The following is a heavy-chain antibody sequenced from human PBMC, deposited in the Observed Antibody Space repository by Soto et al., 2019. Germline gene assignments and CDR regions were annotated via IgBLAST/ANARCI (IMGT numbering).Heavy chain of an antibody. CDR3: ARKGGGETFDY. Sequence: QVQLQESGPGLVKPSETLSLTCTVSGGSISSYYWSWIRQPPGKGLEWIGYIYYSGSTNYNPSLKSRVTIPVDTSKNQFPLKLSSVTAADTAVYYCARKGGGETFDYWGQGTLVTVSS. J-gene: IGHJ4*02. D-gene: IGHD3-16*01. V-gene: IGHV4-59*08. CDR2: IYYSGST. CDR1: GGSISSYY.